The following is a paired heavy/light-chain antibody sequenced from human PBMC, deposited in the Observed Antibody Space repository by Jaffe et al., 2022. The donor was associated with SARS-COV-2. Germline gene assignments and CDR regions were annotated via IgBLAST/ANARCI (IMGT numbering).Heavy chain of an antibody. CDR2: ISASGSTI. CDR3: ARDLYDILTGPNYYYYGMDV. Sequence: EVQLVESGGGVVQPGGSLRLSCAASGFSFSSYEMNWVRQAPGKGLEWVSYISASGSTIYYADSAKGRFTISRDNAKNSLYLQMNSLRAEDTAVYYCARDLYDILTGPNYYYYGMDVWGQGTTVTVSS. D-gene: IGHD3-9*01. CDR1: GFSFSSYE. J-gene: IGHJ6*02. V-gene: IGHV3-48*03.
Light chain of an antibody. V-gene: IGKV3-20*01. J-gene: IGKJ2*01. CDR2: GAS. Sequence: EIVLTQSPGTLSLSPGERATLSCRASQSVSSNYLAWYQQKPGQAPRLLIFGASSRATGIPDRFSGSGSGTHFTLTISRLEPKDFAMYYCQQYGNSLYTFGQGTKLEIK. CDR3: QQYGNSLYT. CDR1: QSVSSNY.